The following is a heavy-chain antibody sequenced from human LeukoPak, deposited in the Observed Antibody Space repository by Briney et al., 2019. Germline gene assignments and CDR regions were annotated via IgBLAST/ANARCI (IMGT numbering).Heavy chain of an antibody. J-gene: IGHJ4*02. CDR2: INHSGST. CDR1: GGSFSGYY. D-gene: IGHD3-9*01. CDR3: ATGWYDILTGYPEFDY. Sequence: PSETLSLTCAVYGGSFSGYYWSWIRQPPGKGLEWIGEINHSGSTNHNPSLKSRVTISVDTSKNQFSLKLSSVTAADTAVYYCATGWYDILTGYPEFDYWGQGTLVTVSS. V-gene: IGHV4-34*01.